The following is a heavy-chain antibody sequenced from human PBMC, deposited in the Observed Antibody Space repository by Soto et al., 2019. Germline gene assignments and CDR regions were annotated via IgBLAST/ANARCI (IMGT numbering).Heavy chain of an antibody. J-gene: IGHJ4*02. Sequence: TSETLSLTCTVSGGSISSGGYYWTWVRQPPGKGLEWIGEIYHGGSTNCNPSLKSRVTISVDKSKNQFSLRLSSVTAADTAVYYCARSPRSIAAGGIDYWGQGILVTISS. CDR3: ARSPRSIAAGGIDY. V-gene: IGHV4-61*05. D-gene: IGHD6-13*01. CDR1: GGSISSGGYY. CDR2: IYHGGST.